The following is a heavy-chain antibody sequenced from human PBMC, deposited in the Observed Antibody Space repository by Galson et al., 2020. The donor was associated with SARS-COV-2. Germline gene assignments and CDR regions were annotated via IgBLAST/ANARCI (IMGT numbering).Heavy chain of an antibody. Sequence: GESLNLSCAASGFTFNSYTMNWVRQAPGKGLEWVSSISSTSTYLYYEDSLKGRFSISRDNARNSLYLEVNSLRVEDTGVYYCARDASWAMCAMDVWGQGTTVTVSS. CDR3: ARDASWAMCAMDV. J-gene: IGHJ6*02. D-gene: IGHD1-26*01. CDR1: GFTFNSYT. CDR2: ISSTSTYL. V-gene: IGHV3-21*01.